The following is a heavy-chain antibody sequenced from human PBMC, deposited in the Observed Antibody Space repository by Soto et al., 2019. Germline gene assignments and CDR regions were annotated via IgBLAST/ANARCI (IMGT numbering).Heavy chain of an antibody. V-gene: IGHV3-9*01. CDR1: GFKFDDYA. CDR3: VRMGRKLTWLQWPVDY. CDR2: ISWNSGSI. Sequence: AGGSLRLSCAASGFKFDDYAMHWVRQTPGKGLEWVSSISWNSGSIDYADSVRGRFIISRDNAENSLYLQMRSLRHEDTAVYYCVRMGRKLTWLQWPVDYWGRGTLVTVSS. J-gene: IGHJ4*02. D-gene: IGHD6-19*01.